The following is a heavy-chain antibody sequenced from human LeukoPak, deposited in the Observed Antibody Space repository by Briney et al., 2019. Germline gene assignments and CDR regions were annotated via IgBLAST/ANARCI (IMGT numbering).Heavy chain of an antibody. D-gene: IGHD5-12*01. Sequence: GGSLRLSCTTSGFTFGDYAMSWVRQAPGKGLEWVSYISSSGSTIYYADSVKGRFTISRDNAKNSLYLQMNSLRAEDTAVYYCARTTKYSGYDYYFDYWGQGTLVTVSS. CDR1: GFTFGDYA. CDR2: ISSSGSTI. CDR3: ARTTKYSGYDYYFDY. J-gene: IGHJ4*02. V-gene: IGHV3-11*01.